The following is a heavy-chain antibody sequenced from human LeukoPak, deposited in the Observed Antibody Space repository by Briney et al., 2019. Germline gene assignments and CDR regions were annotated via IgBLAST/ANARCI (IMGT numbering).Heavy chain of an antibody. D-gene: IGHD3-16*01. CDR3: VRGYDGLDV. J-gene: IGHJ6*02. Sequence: GGSLSLSFATSVFPFISYASYWARQAAGAGLEWVSSIDTAGDSDYPGSAKGIFTISSKNAKNSFYLQMNSVRAGDTAVYYCVRGYDGLDVWGQGTTVTVSS. CDR2: IDTAGDS. V-gene: IGHV3-13*04. CDR1: VFPFISYA.